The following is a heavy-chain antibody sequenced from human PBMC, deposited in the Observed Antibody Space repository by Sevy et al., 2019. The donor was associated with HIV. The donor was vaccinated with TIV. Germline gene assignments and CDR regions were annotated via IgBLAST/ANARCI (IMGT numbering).Heavy chain of an antibody. CDR3: SSQRSIAVAGDYFDY. CDR1: GFNFSGST. J-gene: IGHJ4*02. Sequence: GGSLRLSCAASGFNFSGSTMYWVRQASGKGLEWVGRIRRKVYIYATAYAASVKGRFTISRDDSKNTAYLQMNGLKTEDTAMYYCSSQRSIAVAGDYFDYWGQGTLVTVSS. D-gene: IGHD6-19*01. V-gene: IGHV3-73*01. CDR2: IRRKVYIYAT.